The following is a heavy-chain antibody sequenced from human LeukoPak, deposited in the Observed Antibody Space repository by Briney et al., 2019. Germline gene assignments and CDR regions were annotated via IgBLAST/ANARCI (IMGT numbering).Heavy chain of an antibody. Sequence: ASVKVSCKASGYTFTGYYMHWVRQAPGQGLEWMGWINPNSGNTGYAQKFQGRVTMTRNTSISTAYMELSSLRSEDTAVYYCAKPPSYYYGSGSNYFDYWGQGTLVTVSS. CDR2: INPNSGNT. CDR1: GYTFTGYY. J-gene: IGHJ4*02. D-gene: IGHD3-10*01. V-gene: IGHV1-8*02. CDR3: AKPPSYYYGSGSNYFDY.